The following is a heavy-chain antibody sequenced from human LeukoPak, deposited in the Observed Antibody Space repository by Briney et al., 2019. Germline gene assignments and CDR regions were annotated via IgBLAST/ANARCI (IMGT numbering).Heavy chain of an antibody. J-gene: IGHJ5*02. V-gene: IGHV4-61*01. D-gene: IGHD6-19*01. CDR1: GGSISSGRYY. CDR2: IYYSGST. CDR3: AREVKSSGWFEGNWFDP. Sequence: SETLSLTCTVSGGSISSGRYYWSWSRQPPGKGLEWIGYIYYSGSTNYNPSLKSRVTISIDTSKNQFSLNLSSVTAADTAVYYCAREVKSSGWFEGNWFDPWGQGTLVTVSS.